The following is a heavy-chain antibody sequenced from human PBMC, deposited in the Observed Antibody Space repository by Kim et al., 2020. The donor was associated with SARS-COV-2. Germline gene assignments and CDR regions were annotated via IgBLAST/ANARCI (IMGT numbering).Heavy chain of an antibody. D-gene: IGHD3-10*01. CDR1: GFTFSSYA. V-gene: IGHV3-23*01. Sequence: GGSLRLSCAASGFTFSSYAMSWVRQAPGKGLEWVSAISGSGGSTYYADSVKGRFTISRDNSKNTLYLQMNSLRAEDTAVYYCAKDDRRGIAVTQGQSDYWGQGTLVTVSS. CDR2: ISGSGGST. J-gene: IGHJ4*02. CDR3: AKDDRRGIAVTQGQSDY.